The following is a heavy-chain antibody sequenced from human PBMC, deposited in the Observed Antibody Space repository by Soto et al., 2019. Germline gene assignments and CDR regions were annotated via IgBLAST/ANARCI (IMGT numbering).Heavy chain of an antibody. CDR2: ISAYNGNT. J-gene: IGHJ4*02. CDR3: ARAAPRYCSGGSCYSGRDY. CDR1: GYTFTTYD. V-gene: IGHV1-18*01. D-gene: IGHD2-15*01. Sequence: ASVKVSCKASGYTFTTYDISWVRQAPGQGLERMGWISAYNGNTNYAQKLQGRVTMTTDTSTSTAYMELRSLRSDDTAVYYCARAAPRYCSGGSCYSGRDYWGQGTLVTVSS.